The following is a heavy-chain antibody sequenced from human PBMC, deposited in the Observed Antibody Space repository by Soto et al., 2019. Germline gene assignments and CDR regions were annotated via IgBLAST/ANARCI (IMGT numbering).Heavy chain of an antibody. CDR1: GFTFSSYG. CDR2: ISYDGSNK. V-gene: IGHV3-30*18. CDR3: AKTYSGSYGGDFDY. D-gene: IGHD1-26*01. Sequence: GGSLRLSCAASGFTFSSYGMHWVRQAPGKGLEWVAVISYDGSNKYYADSVKGRFTISRDNSKNTLYLQMNSLRAEDTAVYYCAKTYSGSYGGDFDYWGQGTLVTVSS. J-gene: IGHJ4*02.